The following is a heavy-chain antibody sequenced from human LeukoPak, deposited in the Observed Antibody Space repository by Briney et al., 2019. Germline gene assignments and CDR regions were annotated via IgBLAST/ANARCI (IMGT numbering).Heavy chain of an antibody. V-gene: IGHV3-33*01. J-gene: IGHJ6*02. Sequence: PGKSLRLSCAASGFTFSNHGLHWVRQAPGKGLEWVALMWYDETNKSYADSVKGRFTISRDNSRNTLYLQMNSLGAEDTAVYYCARDEAVAGLNFFYTLDVWGQGTTVTVPS. CDR3: ARDEAVAGLNFFYTLDV. CDR1: GFTFSNHG. D-gene: IGHD6-19*01. CDR2: MWYDETNK.